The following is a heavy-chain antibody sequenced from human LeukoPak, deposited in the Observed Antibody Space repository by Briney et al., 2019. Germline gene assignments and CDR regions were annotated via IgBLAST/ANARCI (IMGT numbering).Heavy chain of an antibody. D-gene: IGHD1-26*01. V-gene: IGHV1-2*02. CDR1: GGTFSSYA. J-gene: IGHJ4*02. CDR3: ARAGGSSHFDY. CDR2: INPNSGGT. Sequence: ASVKVSCKASGGTFSSYAISWVRQAPGQGLEWMGWINPNSGGTDYAQKFQGRVTMTRDTSISTAYMELSRLRSDDTAVYYCARAGGSSHFDYWGQGTLVTVSS.